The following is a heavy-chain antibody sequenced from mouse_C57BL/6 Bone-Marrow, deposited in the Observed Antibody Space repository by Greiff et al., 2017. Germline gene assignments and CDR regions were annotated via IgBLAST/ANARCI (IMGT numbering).Heavy chain of an antibody. J-gene: IGHJ1*03. V-gene: IGHV1-15*01. CDR1: GYTFTDYE. D-gene: IGHD4-1*01. Sequence: QVQLQQSGAELVRPGASVTLSCKASGYTFTDYEMHWVKQTPVHGLEWIGAIDPETGGTAYNQKFKGKAILTADKPSSQAYMELRMLTAEASNVYYCITGTWYFDVWGTGTTVTVSS. CDR2: IDPETGGT. CDR3: ITGTWYFDV.